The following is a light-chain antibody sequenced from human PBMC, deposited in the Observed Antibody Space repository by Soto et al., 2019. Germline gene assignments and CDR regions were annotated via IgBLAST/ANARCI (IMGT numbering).Light chain of an antibody. CDR1: SSNIGGNS. J-gene: IGLJ1*01. CDR3: GSWDSSLSAYV. CDR2: DDK. Sequence: QSALTQPAPVSAAPGQKVTISCSGSSSNIGGNSVSWYQQLPGTAPKLLICDDKKRPSGSPDRFSGSKSGTAATLGITGFQTGDEADDYSGSWDSSLSAYVFGTGTKVTVL. V-gene: IGLV1-51*01.